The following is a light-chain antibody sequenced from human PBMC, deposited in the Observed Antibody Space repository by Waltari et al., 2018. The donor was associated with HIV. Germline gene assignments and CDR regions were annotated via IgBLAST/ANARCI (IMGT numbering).Light chain of an antibody. J-gene: IGKJ1*01. CDR2: WAA. Sequence: DILITQSPDSLAVSLGARATLTCKSRQLLFHRSNNKNSLAWYQHRPGQPPKLLIYWAATRESGVPDRFTGSGSGTDFTLTINSLQAEDVAVYYCHQYSSSPWTFGQGTKVEIK. CDR3: HQYSSSPWT. V-gene: IGKV4-1*01. CDR1: QLLFHRSNNKNS.